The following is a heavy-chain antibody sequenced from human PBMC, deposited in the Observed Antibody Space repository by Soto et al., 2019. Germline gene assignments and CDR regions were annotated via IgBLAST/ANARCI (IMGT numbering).Heavy chain of an antibody. CDR3: ARGLYGRVTIFGVVIISGYYYMDV. Sequence: ASVKVSCKASGYTFTSYGISWVRQAPGQGLEWMGWINAYNGNTNYAQKLQGRVTMTRDTSTSTVYMELSSLRSEDTAVYYCARGLYGRVTIFGVVIISGYYYMDVWGKGTTVTVSS. CDR1: GYTFTSYG. V-gene: IGHV1-18*01. J-gene: IGHJ6*03. D-gene: IGHD3-3*01. CDR2: INAYNGNT.